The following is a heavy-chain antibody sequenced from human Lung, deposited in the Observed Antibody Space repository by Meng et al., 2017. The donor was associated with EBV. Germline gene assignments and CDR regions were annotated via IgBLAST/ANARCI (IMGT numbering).Heavy chain of an antibody. D-gene: IGHD5-18*01. J-gene: IGHJ4*02. Sequence: VEGVGAGGGGVQPGKSLRLSWAASGFTVTGYGMHWVRQAPGKGLEWVAVTWFDGSNKYYADSVKGRFTISRDNSKNTVYLQMNSLRAEDTAFYYCARDKTPMVTFFDYWGQGTLVTVSS. CDR3: ARDKTPMVTFFDY. CDR2: TWFDGSNK. CDR1: GFTVTGYG. V-gene: IGHV3-33*01.